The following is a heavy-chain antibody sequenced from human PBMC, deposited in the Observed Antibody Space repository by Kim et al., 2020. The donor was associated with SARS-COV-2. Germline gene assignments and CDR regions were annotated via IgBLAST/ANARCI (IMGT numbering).Heavy chain of an antibody. CDR2: ISGDGGTT. CDR1: GFTFDNYA. Sequence: GGSLRLSCAASGFTFDNYAIHWVRQAPGKGLEWVSLISGDGGTTYYADSVKGRFTISRDHSKNSLYLQMNSLRTEDTALYYCTKDRTYGSGDTGFFDYWGQGTLVTVSS. V-gene: IGHV3-43*02. CDR3: TKDRTYGSGDTGFFDY. D-gene: IGHD3-10*01. J-gene: IGHJ4*02.